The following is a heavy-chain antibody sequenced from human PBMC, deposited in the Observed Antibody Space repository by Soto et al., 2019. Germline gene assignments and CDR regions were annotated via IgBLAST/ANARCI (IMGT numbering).Heavy chain of an antibody. V-gene: IGHV3-23*01. D-gene: IGHD2-15*01. CDR1: GFTFSSYA. CDR2: ITGSGGST. CDR3: AKANDKDIVGAYRY. J-gene: IGHJ4*02. Sequence: EVQLLESGGGLVQPGGSLRLSCAASGFTFSSYAMSWVRQAPGKGLEWVSAITGSGGSTYYADSVKGRFTISRDNSKNTLSLQMSSLRAEDAAIYYCAKANDKDIVGAYRYWGQGTLVTVPS.